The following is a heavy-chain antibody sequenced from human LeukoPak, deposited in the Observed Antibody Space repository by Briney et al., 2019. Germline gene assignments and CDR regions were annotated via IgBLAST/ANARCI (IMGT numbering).Heavy chain of an antibody. Sequence: SVKVSCKASGGSFSDYSISWVRQAPGQGLEWMGRIIAILDTAHYAQKFQGRFTITADKSTTTVYMELSSLRSDDTAVYYCARDEGGGDVRLWGRGTLVTVSS. V-gene: IGHV1-69*08. CDR2: IIAILDTA. CDR3: ARDEGGGDVRL. D-gene: IGHD2-21*02. J-gene: IGHJ2*01. CDR1: GGSFSDYS.